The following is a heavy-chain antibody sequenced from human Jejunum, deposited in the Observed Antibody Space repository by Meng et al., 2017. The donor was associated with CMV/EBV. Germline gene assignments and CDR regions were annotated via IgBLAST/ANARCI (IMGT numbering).Heavy chain of an antibody. CDR1: EYRFTNYW. D-gene: IGHD4-17*01. CDR3: VRQGYGDYGDF. Sequence: SGKGSEYRFTNYWIGWVRQMPGKGLEWMGIIYPGDSDTRYRPSFQGQVTISADKSISTAYLQWSSLKASDTAMYYCVRQGYGDYGDFWGQGTLVTVSS. J-gene: IGHJ4*02. CDR2: IYPGDSDT. V-gene: IGHV5-51*01.